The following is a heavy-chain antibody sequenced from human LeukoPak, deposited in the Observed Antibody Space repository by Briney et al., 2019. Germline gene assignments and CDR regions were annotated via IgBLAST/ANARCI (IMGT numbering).Heavy chain of an antibody. CDR1: AFTFSTYA. CDR2: ISSSSSYI. D-gene: IGHD2-2*01. J-gene: IGHJ3*02. Sequence: GGSLRLSCAASAFTFSTYAMHWVRQAPGKGLEWVSSISSSSSYIYYADSAKGRFTISRNNAKNSLYLQMNSLRAEDTAVYYCARDTGDIVVVPAAIDAFDIWGQGTMVTVSS. V-gene: IGHV3-21*01. CDR3: ARDTGDIVVVPAAIDAFDI.